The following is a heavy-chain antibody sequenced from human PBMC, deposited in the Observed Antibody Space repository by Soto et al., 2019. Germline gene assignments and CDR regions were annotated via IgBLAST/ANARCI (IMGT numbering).Heavy chain of an antibody. CDR3: ARGRNELRYFDWLLKYYFDY. D-gene: IGHD3-9*01. V-gene: IGHV4-34*01. CDR2: INHSGST. CDR1: GGSFSGYY. J-gene: IGHJ4*02. Sequence: QVQLQQWGAGLLKPSETLSLTCAVYGGSFSGYYWSWIRQPPGKGLEWIGEINHSGSTNYNPSLKSRVTISVDTSKNQFSLKLSSVTAADTAVYYCARGRNELRYFDWLLKYYFDYWDQGTLVTVSS.